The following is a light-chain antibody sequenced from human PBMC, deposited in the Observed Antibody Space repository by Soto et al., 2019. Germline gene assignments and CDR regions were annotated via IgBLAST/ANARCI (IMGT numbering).Light chain of an antibody. Sequence: IVLTQSPATLSLSPGERATLSCRATESISSSYLAWYQQKPGQAPRLLIYGASSRATGIPDRFNGSGSGTDFTLTISRLEPEDFAVYYCQQYGSSPPWTFGQGTKVDI. CDR2: GAS. V-gene: IGKV3-20*01. CDR3: QQYGSSPPWT. J-gene: IGKJ1*01. CDR1: ESISSSY.